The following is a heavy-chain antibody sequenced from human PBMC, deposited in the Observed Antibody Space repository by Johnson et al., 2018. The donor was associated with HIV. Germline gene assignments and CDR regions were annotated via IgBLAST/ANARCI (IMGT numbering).Heavy chain of an antibody. CDR1: GFTFSSYA. D-gene: IGHD4-11*01. CDR2: ISYDGGNK. J-gene: IGHJ3*02. Sequence: QVQLVESGGGVVQPGRSLRLSCAASGFTFSSYAMHWVRQAPGKGLEWVAVISYDGGNKYYADSVKGRFTISRDNAKNSLYLQMNSLRAEDTAVYYCARDDDYSKVRAFDIWGQGTMVTVSS. V-gene: IGHV3-30*04. CDR3: ARDDDYSKVRAFDI.